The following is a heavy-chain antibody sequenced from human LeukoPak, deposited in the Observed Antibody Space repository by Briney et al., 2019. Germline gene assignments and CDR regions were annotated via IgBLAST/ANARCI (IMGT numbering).Heavy chain of an antibody. V-gene: IGHV4-39*01. D-gene: IGHD3-10*01. CDR2: IYYSGST. CDR1: GGSISSSSYY. J-gene: IGHJ4*02. Sequence: PSETLSLTCTVSGGSISSSSYYWGWIRQPPGKGLEWIGSIYYSGSTYYNPSLKSRVTISVDTSKNQFSLKLSSVTAADMAVYYCARQAFGSGILPGYWGQGTLVTVSS. CDR3: ARQAFGSGILPGY.